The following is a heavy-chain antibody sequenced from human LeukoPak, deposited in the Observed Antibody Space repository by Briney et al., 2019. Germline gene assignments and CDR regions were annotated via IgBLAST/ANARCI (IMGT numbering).Heavy chain of an antibody. V-gene: IGHV1-69*04. CDR2: IIPILGIA. D-gene: IGHD4-23*01. CDR1: GGTFSSYA. J-gene: IGHJ3*02. Sequence: ASEKVSCRASGGTFSSYAISWVRQAPGQGLEWMGRIIPILGIANYAQKFQGRVTITADKSTSTAYMELSSLRSEDTAVYYCAAELYGGNSDCCNFEIWGQGTMVTVSS. CDR3: AAELYGGNSDCCNFEI.